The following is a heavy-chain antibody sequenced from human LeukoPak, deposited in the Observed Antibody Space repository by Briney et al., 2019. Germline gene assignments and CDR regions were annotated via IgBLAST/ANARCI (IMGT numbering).Heavy chain of an antibody. D-gene: IGHD6-6*01. V-gene: IGHV1-2*02. J-gene: IGHJ4*02. CDR2: INLNSGDT. Sequence: GASVKVSCKASGYTFSGYYMFWVRQAPGQGLEWMGRINLNSGDTNYAQKFQGRVTLTRDTSITTAYMELRGLISDDTAVYYCARGHSTSSSFDYWGQGTLVTVSS. CDR1: GYTFSGYY. CDR3: ARGHSTSSSFDY.